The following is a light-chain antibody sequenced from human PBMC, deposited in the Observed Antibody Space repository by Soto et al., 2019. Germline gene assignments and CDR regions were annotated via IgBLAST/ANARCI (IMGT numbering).Light chain of an antibody. J-gene: IGKJ1*01. Sequence: EIVLTQSPGTLSLSPGERATLSCRASQSISDTFLAWYQHKPGQAPRVLIYGASRRATGIPDRFSGSASGTDFTLTISRLEPEDFALYYCQQYYSSWTFGQGTKVEMK. CDR2: GAS. CDR1: QSISDTF. CDR3: QQYYSSWT. V-gene: IGKV3-20*01.